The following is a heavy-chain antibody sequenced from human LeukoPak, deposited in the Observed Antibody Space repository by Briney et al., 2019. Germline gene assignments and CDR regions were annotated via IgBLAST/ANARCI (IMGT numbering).Heavy chain of an antibody. CDR2: ISGSGGST. CDR1: GFTFSSYD. V-gene: IGHV3-23*01. J-gene: IGHJ4*02. D-gene: IGHD6-19*01. CDR3: AKVGIEQWLSQGQFFDY. Sequence: GGSLRLSCAASGFTFSSYDMSWVRQAPGKGLEWVSAISGSGGSTYYADSVKGRFTISRDNSKYTLYLQMNSLRAEDTAVYYCAKVGIEQWLSQGQFFDYWGQGALVTVSS.